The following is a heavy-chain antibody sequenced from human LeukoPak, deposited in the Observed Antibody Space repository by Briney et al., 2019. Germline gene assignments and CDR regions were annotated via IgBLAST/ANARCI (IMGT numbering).Heavy chain of an antibody. D-gene: IGHD1-26*01. CDR2: INAGNGNT. Sequence: ASVKVSCKASGYTFTSYAMHWVRQAPGQRLEWMGWINAGNGNTKYSQKFQGRVTITADESTSTAYMELSSLRSEDTAVYYCARDGELKAGDYWGQGTLVTVSS. CDR3: ARDGELKAGDY. CDR1: GYTFTSYA. V-gene: IGHV1-3*01. J-gene: IGHJ4*02.